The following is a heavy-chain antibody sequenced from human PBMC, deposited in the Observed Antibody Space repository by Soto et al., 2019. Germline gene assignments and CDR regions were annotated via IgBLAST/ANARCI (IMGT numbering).Heavy chain of an antibody. CDR2: IYYSGST. CDR1: GGSISSYY. Sequence: PSETLSLTCTVSGGSISSYYWSWIRQPPGKGLEWIGYIYYSGSTYYNPSLKSRVTISVDTSKNQFSLKLSSVTAADTAVYYCARGGSDYFDYWGQGTLVTVSS. CDR3: ARGGSDYFDY. J-gene: IGHJ4*02. V-gene: IGHV4-59*12. D-gene: IGHD3-10*01.